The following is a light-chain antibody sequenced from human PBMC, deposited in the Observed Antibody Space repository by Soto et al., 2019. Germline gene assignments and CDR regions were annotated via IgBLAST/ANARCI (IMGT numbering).Light chain of an antibody. Sequence: QSALTQPASVSGSPGQSITISCTGTSSDIGVYNYVSWYQQHPGKAPKLVICEVSNRPSGVSSRFSGSKSGNTASLTISGLQAEDEADYYCSSYGGRNNLLFGGGTKLTVL. V-gene: IGLV2-14*01. CDR1: SSDIGVYNY. CDR2: EVS. J-gene: IGLJ2*01. CDR3: SSYGGRNNLL.